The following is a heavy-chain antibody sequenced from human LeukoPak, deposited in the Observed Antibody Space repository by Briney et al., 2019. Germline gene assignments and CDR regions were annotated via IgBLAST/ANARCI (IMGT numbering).Heavy chain of an antibody. Sequence: GGSLRLSCAASGFTFSSYGMHWVRQAPGKGLEWVAFIRYDGSNKYYADSVKGRFTISRDNSKNTLYLQMNSLRAEDTAVYYCAKLKGSSTLSYYFDYWGQGALVTVSS. V-gene: IGHV3-30*02. D-gene: IGHD2-2*01. J-gene: IGHJ4*02. CDR2: IRYDGSNK. CDR3: AKLKGSSTLSYYFDY. CDR1: GFTFSSYG.